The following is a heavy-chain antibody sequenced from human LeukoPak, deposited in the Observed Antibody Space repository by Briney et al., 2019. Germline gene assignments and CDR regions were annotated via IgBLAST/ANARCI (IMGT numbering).Heavy chain of an antibody. CDR2: IDWDDDK. CDR1: GFSLSTSSMR. CDR3: ARYHSGSYSYGIDV. V-gene: IGHV2-70*04. Sequence: SGPALVKPTQTLTLTCTFSGFSLSTSSMRVSWIRQPPGKALEWLPRIDWDDDKSYSSSLNSSHTISKDTSNNPMVLTMTNMDPVDTATYYCARYHSGSYSYGIDVWGQGTTVTVSS. J-gene: IGHJ6*02. D-gene: IGHD1-26*01.